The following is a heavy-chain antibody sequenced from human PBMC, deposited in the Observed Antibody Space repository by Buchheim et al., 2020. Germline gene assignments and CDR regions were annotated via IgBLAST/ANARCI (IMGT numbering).Heavy chain of an antibody. Sequence: EVQLLESGGGLVQPGGSLRLSCTASGFTFSSYAMSWVRQAPGKGLDWVSAIGGSAGNTYYADSVKGRFTISRDISKNTLYLQMSSLRAEDTALYYCAKGACSSSSCYAGGYFDYWGQGTL. D-gene: IGHD2-2*01. CDR1: GFTFSSYA. CDR3: AKGACSSSSCYAGGYFDY. V-gene: IGHV3-23*01. J-gene: IGHJ4*02. CDR2: IGGSAGNT.